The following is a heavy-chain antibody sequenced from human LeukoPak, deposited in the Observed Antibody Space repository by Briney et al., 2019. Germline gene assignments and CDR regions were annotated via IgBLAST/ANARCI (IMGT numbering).Heavy chain of an antibody. J-gene: IGHJ3*02. V-gene: IGHV3-23*01. CDR3: AKAFTIFGVVNYDAFDI. Sequence: GGSLRLSCAASGFTFSSYAMSWVRQAPGKGLEWVPAISGSGGSTYYADSVKGRFTISRDNSKNTLYLQMNSLRAEDTAVYYCAKAFTIFGVVNYDAFDIWGQGTMVTVSS. CDR2: ISGSGGST. CDR1: GFTFSSYA. D-gene: IGHD3-3*01.